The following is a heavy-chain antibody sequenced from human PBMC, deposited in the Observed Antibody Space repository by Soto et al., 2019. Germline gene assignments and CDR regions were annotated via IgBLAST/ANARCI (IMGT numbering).Heavy chain of an antibody. CDR1: GFIFSNYG. J-gene: IGHJ4*02. Sequence: QVQLVESGGGVVQPGRSLRLSCAASGFIFSNYGMHWVRQAPGKGLEWVAILWFDASNKYYADSVKGRFTISRDNSKNTLYLQMNSLRVEDTAVYYCVRGRHPSYYFDSGGQGTLVTVSS. CDR3: VRGRHPSYYFDS. CDR2: LWFDASNK. V-gene: IGHV3-33*01. D-gene: IGHD6-6*01.